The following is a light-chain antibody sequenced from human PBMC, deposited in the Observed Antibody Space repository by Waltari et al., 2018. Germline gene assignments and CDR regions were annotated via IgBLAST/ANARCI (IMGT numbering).Light chain of an antibody. Sequence: QSALTQPASVSGSPGQSITISCTGTSSDVGGYNYVSWYQQHPGKDPKLMIYDVSNRPSVLSNRFSGSKSGNTASLTISGLQAEDEADYYCSSYTSSSRVFGGGTKLTVL. V-gene: IGLV2-14*03. CDR1: SSDVGGYNY. CDR2: DVS. J-gene: IGLJ3*02. CDR3: SSYTSSSRV.